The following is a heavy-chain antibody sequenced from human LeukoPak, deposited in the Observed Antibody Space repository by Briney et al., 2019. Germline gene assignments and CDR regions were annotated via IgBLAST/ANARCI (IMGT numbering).Heavy chain of an antibody. Sequence: PGGSLRLSCAASGLSISNFWMSWVRQAPGKGVEWVAHIKEDGSEKHYVDSVKGRFTISRDRASMYLHMNRKRAEDTGGYYCARAPRGGYSGSYLDYWGQGTLVTVSS. CDR2: IKEDGSEK. V-gene: IGHV3-7*01. CDR3: ARAPRGGYSGSYLDY. J-gene: IGHJ4*02. CDR1: GLSISNFW. D-gene: IGHD1-26*01.